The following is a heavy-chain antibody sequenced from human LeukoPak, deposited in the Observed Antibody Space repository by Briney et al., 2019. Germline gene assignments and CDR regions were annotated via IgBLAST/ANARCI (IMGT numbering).Heavy chain of an antibody. Sequence: GASVKVSCKASGYTFTGYYMHWVRQAPGQGLEWMGWINTNTGNPTYAQGFTGRFVFSLDTSVSTAYLQISSLKAEDTAVYYCARTTRVGITGTRGGYNWFDPWGQGTLVTVSS. J-gene: IGHJ5*02. V-gene: IGHV7-4-1*02. CDR3: ARTTRVGITGTRGGYNWFDP. CDR2: INTNTGNP. D-gene: IGHD1-7*01. CDR1: GYTFTGYY.